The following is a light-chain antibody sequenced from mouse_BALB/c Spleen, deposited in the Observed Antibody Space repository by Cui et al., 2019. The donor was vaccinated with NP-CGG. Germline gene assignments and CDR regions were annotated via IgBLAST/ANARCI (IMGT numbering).Light chain of an antibody. J-gene: IGLJ1*01. CDR2: GTN. CDR1: TGAVTINNY. V-gene: IGLV1*01. Sequence: VLTQGSALTTSPGETVTLTCRSSTGAVTINNYANWVQEKPDHLFTGLIGGTNNRAPGVPARFSGSLIGDKAALTITGAQTEDEAIYFCALWYSNHWVFGGGTKLTVL. CDR3: ALWYSNHWV.